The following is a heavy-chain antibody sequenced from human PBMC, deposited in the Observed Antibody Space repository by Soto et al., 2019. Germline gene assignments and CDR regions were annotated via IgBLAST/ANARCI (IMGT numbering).Heavy chain of an antibody. CDR3: AKNGQPPYYYGMDV. V-gene: IGHV1-18*01. CDR2: VSGYNGDT. J-gene: IGHJ6*02. D-gene: IGHD2-8*01. Sequence: ASVKVSCKASGYTFSRYGISWVRQAPGKGREWMGWVSGYNGDTKYAQKVQGRVTVTIDTSTYTAYMELRSLTSDDTAKYYCAKNGQPPYYYGMDVWGQGTTVTVSS. CDR1: GYTFSRYG.